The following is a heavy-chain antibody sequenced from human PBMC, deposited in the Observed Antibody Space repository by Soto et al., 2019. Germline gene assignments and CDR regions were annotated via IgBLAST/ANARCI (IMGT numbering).Heavy chain of an antibody. Sequence: QVQLVESGGGVVQPGRSLRLSCAASGFTFSSYGMHWVRQAPGKGLEWVAVISYDGSNKYYADSVKGRFTISRDNSKNTLYLQMNSLRAEDTAVYYCAKDRARKDLGPLPMVVAAYFWYYYGTDVWGQGTTVTVSS. CDR2: ISYDGSNK. CDR1: GFTFSSYG. D-gene: IGHD2-15*01. J-gene: IGHJ6*02. CDR3: AKDRARKDLGPLPMVVAAYFWYYYGTDV. V-gene: IGHV3-30*18.